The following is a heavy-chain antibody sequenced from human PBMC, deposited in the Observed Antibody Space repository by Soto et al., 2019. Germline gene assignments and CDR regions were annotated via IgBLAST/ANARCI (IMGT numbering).Heavy chain of an antibody. Sequence: GGSLRLSCAASGFTFSNAWMSWVRQAPGKGLEWVGRIKSKTDGGTTDYAAPVKGRFTISRDDSKNTQYLQMNSLKIEDTAVYYCTTDSYITVTPVRLDYWGHGTLVTVSS. D-gene: IGHD4-4*01. CDR2: IKSKTDGGTT. V-gene: IGHV3-15*01. J-gene: IGHJ4*01. CDR3: TTDSYITVTPVRLDY. CDR1: GFTFSNAW.